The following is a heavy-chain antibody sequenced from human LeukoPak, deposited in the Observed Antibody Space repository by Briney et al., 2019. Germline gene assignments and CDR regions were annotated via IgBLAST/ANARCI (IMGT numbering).Heavy chain of an antibody. CDR3: ASLRYGESFDY. J-gene: IGHJ4*02. CDR1: GGSISSYY. CDR2: IYHSGST. D-gene: IGHD3-9*01. V-gene: IGHV4-59*01. Sequence: MASETLSLTCTVSGGSISSYYWSWIRQPPGKGLEWIGYIYHSGSTNYNPSLKSRVTISVDTSKNQFSLKLSSVTAADTAVYYCASLRYGESFDYWGQGTLVTVSS.